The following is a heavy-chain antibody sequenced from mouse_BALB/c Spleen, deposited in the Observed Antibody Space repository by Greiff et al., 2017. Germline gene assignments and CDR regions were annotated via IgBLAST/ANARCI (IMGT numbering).Heavy chain of an antibody. CDR1: GYTFTSYW. Sequence: QVQLKESGAELAKPGASVKMSCKASGYTFTSYWMHWVKQRPGQGLEWIGYINPSTGYTEYNQKFKDKATLTADKSSSTAYMQLSSLTSEDSAVYYCAYYGYDGFAYWGQGTLVTVSA. D-gene: IGHD2-2*01. J-gene: IGHJ3*01. V-gene: IGHV1-7*01. CDR2: INPSTGYT. CDR3: AYYGYDGFAY.